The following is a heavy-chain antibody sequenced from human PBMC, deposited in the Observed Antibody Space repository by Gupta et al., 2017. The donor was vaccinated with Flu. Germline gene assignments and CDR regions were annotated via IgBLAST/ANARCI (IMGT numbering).Heavy chain of an antibody. J-gene: IGHJ6*02. V-gene: IGHV3-7*01. CDR1: GFTFSSYW. D-gene: IGHD3-9*01. Sequence: EVQLVESGGGLVQPGGSLRLSCAASGFTFSSYWMSWVRQAPGKGLEWVANIKQDGSEKYYVDSVKGRFTISRDNAKNSLYLQMNSLRAEDTAVYYCARYERYYDILTGPSRYYGMDVWGQGTTVTVSS. CDR2: IKQDGSEK. CDR3: ARYERYYDILTGPSRYYGMDV.